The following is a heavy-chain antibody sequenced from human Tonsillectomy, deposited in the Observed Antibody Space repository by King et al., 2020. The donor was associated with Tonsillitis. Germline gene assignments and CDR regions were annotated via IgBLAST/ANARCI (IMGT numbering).Heavy chain of an antibody. CDR1: GGSFSTYY. V-gene: IGHV4-34*01. CDR3: ASLLSDSSGHYYWYFDL. J-gene: IGHJ2*01. CDR2: INHSGST. D-gene: IGHD3-22*01. Sequence: VQLQQWGAGLLKPSETLSLTCAVYGGSFSTYYWTWIRQPPGKGLEWFGDINHSGSTNYNPSSKSRVIISAYTSKNHFFLNLTSVTAADTAVYYCASLLSDSSGHYYWYFDLWGRGTLVTVSS.